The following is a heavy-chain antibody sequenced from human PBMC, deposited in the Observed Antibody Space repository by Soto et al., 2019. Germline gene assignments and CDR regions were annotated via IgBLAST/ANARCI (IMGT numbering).Heavy chain of an antibody. CDR2: IYYSGST. V-gene: IGHV4-59*01. Sequence: SETLSLTCTVSGGSISSYYWSWIRQPPGKGLEWIGYIYYSGSTNYNPSLKSRVTISVDTSISTAYMELSRLRSDDTAVYYCARFRGGPVTQYYYYGMDVWGQGTTVTVSS. CDR3: ARFRGGPVTQYYYYGMDV. CDR1: GGSISSYY. J-gene: IGHJ6*02. D-gene: IGHD4-17*01.